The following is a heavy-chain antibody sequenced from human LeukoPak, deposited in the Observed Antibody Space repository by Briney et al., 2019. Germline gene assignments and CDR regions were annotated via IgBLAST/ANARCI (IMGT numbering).Heavy chain of an antibody. CDR3: SYDSSGYSIYFQH. D-gene: IGHD3-22*01. J-gene: IGHJ1*01. Sequence: ASVKVSCKASGGTFSSYAISWVRQAPGQGLEWMGGIIPIFGTANYAQKFQGRVTITADESTGTAYMELSSLRSEDTAVYYCSYDSSGYSIYFQHWGQGTLVTVSS. CDR2: IIPIFGTA. V-gene: IGHV1-69*01. CDR1: GGTFSSYA.